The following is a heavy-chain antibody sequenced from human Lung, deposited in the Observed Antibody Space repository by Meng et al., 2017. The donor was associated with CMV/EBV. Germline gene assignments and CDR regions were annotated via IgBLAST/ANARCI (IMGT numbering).Heavy chain of an antibody. Sequence: LTCAVSGASSSRGGYSLSWIRQPPGKGLEWIGYMYHSGTTYYNPSLERQISISLDESKNQFSLRLNSVTAADTAVYYCALGWDYFNYWGQGTLVTVSS. CDR1: GASSSRGGYS. CDR3: ALGWDYFNY. CDR2: MYHSGTT. V-gene: IGHV4-30-2*01. J-gene: IGHJ4*02. D-gene: IGHD1-26*01.